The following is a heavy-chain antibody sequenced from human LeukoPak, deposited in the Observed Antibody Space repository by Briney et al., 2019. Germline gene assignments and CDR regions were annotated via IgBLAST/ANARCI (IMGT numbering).Heavy chain of an antibody. CDR2: IYTSGST. Sequence: SETLSLTCTVSGGSISSGSYYWSWIRQPAGKGLEWIGRIYTSGSTNYNPSLKSRVTISVDTSKNQFSLKLSSVTAADTAVYYCARLYLYYYYMDVWGKGTTVTVSS. CDR1: GGSISSGSYY. V-gene: IGHV4-61*02. CDR3: ARLYLYYYYMDV. J-gene: IGHJ6*03.